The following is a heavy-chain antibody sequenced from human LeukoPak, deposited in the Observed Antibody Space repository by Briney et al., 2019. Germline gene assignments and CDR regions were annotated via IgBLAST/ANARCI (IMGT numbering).Heavy chain of an antibody. D-gene: IGHD3-10*01. V-gene: IGHV3-23*01. CDR2: ISGSASGHIT. CDR1: GFTFSIYG. Sequence: GGSLRLSFAASGFTFSIYGMSWFRQSPGKGLDWVSAISGSASGHITNYADSVKGRFTISRDNYKNTLYLQMNSLRVEDTAVYYCANHRSAFEFWGQGTLVTVSS. J-gene: IGHJ4*02. CDR3: ANHRSAFEF.